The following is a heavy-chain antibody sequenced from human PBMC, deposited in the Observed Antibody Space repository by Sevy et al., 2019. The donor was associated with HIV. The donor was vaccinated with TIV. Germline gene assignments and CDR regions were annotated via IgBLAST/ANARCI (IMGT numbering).Heavy chain of an antibody. V-gene: IGHV3-30*18. D-gene: IGHD6-19*01. Sequence: GGSLRLSCAASGFSLSSYGMHWVRQAPGKGLEWVAVISYDGSNKYYADSVKGRFTISRDNSKNTLYLQMNSLRAEDTAVYYCAKAELREQWLVLSWGQGSLVTVSS. CDR1: GFSLSSYG. CDR3: AKAELREQWLVLS. CDR2: ISYDGSNK. J-gene: IGHJ5*02.